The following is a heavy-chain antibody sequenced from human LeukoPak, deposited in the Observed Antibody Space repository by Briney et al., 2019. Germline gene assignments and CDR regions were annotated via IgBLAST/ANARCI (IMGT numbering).Heavy chain of an antibody. J-gene: IGHJ5*02. D-gene: IGHD2-15*01. CDR2: INPNSGGT. V-gene: IGHV1-2*02. CDR1: GYTFTGYF. CDR3: ARDWVPYCSGGSCNYNWFDP. Sequence: ASVKVSCKASGYTFTGYFIHWVRQAPGQGLEWMGWINPNSGGTNYAQKFQGRVTMTRDTSISTAYMELSRLRSDDTAVYYCARDWVPYCSGGSCNYNWFDPWGQGTLVTVSS.